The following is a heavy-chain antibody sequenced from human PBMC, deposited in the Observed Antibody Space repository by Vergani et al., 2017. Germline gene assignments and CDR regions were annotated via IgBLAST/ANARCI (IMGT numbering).Heavy chain of an antibody. Sequence: QMQFHESGPGLVKPSETLSLSCTVSGDSISTSSYAWGWIRQPPGKTLEWIGTVFYGGRTSYNPSLKSRVTLSLDTSKKQISLHLTSVTAADTAVYYCARHISVVRPSSMTAFDYWGQGTLVTVSS. CDR3: ARHISVVRPSSMTAFDY. V-gene: IGHV4-39*01. D-gene: IGHD2-21*01. CDR1: GDSISTSSYA. J-gene: IGHJ4*02. CDR2: VFYGGRT.